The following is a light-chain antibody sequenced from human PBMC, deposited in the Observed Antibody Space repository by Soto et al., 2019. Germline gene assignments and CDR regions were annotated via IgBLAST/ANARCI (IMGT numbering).Light chain of an antibody. CDR1: QSISSW. CDR3: QQSNNYPWT. Sequence: DIQMTQSPSTLSASVGDRVTITCRASQSISSWLAWYQQKPGKAPKLLVYEASNLESGVPSRFSGSGSGTESTLTISSLQPDYFATYYCQQSNNYPWTFGQGTKVDIK. V-gene: IGKV1-5*03. J-gene: IGKJ1*01. CDR2: EAS.